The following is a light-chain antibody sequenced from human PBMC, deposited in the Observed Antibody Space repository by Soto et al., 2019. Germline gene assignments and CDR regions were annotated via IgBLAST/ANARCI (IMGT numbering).Light chain of an antibody. CDR1: QSVSSGN. J-gene: IGKJ1*01. CDR2: GAS. CDR3: QQYNNWLQT. V-gene: IGKV3-15*01. Sequence: DIVLTQSPGTLSLSPGERASLSCRASQSVSSGNLAWYQQKPGQAPRLLIYGASTRATGIPARFSGSGSGTEFTLTISSLQSEDFAVYYCQQYNNWLQTFGQGTKVDIK.